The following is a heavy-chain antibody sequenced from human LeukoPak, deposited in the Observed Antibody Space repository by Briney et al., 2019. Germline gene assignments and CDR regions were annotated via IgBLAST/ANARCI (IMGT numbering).Heavy chain of an antibody. V-gene: IGHV4-59*08. Sequence: PSETLSLTCTVSGGSISSYYWSWIRQPPGKGLEWIGYIYYSGSTNYNPSLKSRVTISVDTSKNQFSLKLSSVTAADTAVYYCALIVGATLRFDYWGQGTLVTVSS. CDR3: ALIVGATLRFDY. CDR2: IYYSGST. D-gene: IGHD1-26*01. J-gene: IGHJ4*02. CDR1: GGSISSYY.